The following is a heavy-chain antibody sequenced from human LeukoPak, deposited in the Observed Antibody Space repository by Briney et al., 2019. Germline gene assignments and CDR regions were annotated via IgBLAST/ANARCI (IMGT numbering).Heavy chain of an antibody. D-gene: IGHD6-13*01. V-gene: IGHV3-23*01. CDR1: GFPFSSYA. Sequence: PGGSLTLSCAASGFPFSSYAMSWVRQAPGKGLEWVSVISGSGGSTYYADSVKGRFTISRDNAKNTLYLQMNSLRAEETAVYYGAKGCSDERLVYFDYWGQGTLVTVSS. J-gene: IGHJ4*02. CDR2: ISGSGGST. CDR3: AKGCSDERLVYFDY.